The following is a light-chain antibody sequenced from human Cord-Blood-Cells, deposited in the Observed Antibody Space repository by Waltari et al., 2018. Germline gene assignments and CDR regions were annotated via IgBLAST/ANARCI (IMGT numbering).Light chain of an antibody. Sequence: IQLTQSPSSLSASVGDRVTITCRASQGISSYLACYQQKPGKAPKLLIYAASTLQSGVPSRFSGSGSGTDVTLTISSLQPEDFATYYCQQLNSYPLTFGGGTKVEIK. J-gene: IGKJ4*01. CDR1: QGISSY. CDR2: AAS. V-gene: IGKV1-9*01. CDR3: QQLNSYPLT.